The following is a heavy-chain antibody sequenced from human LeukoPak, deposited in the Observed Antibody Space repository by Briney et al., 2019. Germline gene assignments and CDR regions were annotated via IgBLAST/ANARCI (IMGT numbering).Heavy chain of an antibody. CDR1: GGTFSSYA. CDR2: INPSGGST. Sequence: ASVKVSCKASGGTFSSYAISWVRQAPGQGLEWMGIINPSGGSTSYAQKFQGRVTMTRDTSTSTVYMELSSLRSEDTAVYYCARGVRSQWLQQPYYFDYWGQGTLVTVSS. J-gene: IGHJ4*02. CDR3: ARGVRSQWLQQPYYFDY. V-gene: IGHV1-46*01. D-gene: IGHD5-24*01.